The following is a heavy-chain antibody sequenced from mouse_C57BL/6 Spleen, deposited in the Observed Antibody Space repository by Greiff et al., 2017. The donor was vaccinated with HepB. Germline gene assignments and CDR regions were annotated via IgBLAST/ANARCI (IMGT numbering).Heavy chain of an antibody. Sequence: DVKLVESGGGLVKPGGSLKLSCAASGFTFSSYAMSWVRQTPEKRLEWVATISDGGSYTYYPDNVKGRFTISRDNAKNNLYLQMSHLKSEDTAMYYCARDRQLRPRRGYAIDYWGQGTSVTVSS. J-gene: IGHJ4*01. D-gene: IGHD3-2*02. CDR2: ISDGGSYT. V-gene: IGHV5-4*01. CDR3: ARDRQLRPRRGYAIDY. CDR1: GFTFSSYA.